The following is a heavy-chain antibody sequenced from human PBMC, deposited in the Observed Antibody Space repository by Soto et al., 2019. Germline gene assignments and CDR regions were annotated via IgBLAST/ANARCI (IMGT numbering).Heavy chain of an antibody. D-gene: IGHD3-3*01. CDR1: GFTFSSYA. CDR2: ISGRGGST. CDR3: ARGVLEWFPTPYGMDV. J-gene: IGHJ6*02. V-gene: IGHV3-23*01. Sequence: EVQLLESGGGLVQPGGSLRLSCAASGFTFSSYAMSWVRQAPGKGLEWVSAISGRGGSTYYADSVKGRFTISRENSKNTLYRQMKSLSAEDTAVYYCARGVLEWFPTPYGMDVWGHGDTVTVSS.